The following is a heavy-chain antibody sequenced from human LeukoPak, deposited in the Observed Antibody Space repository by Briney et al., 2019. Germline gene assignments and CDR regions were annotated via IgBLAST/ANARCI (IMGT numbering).Heavy chain of an antibody. V-gene: IGHV3-23*01. Sequence: GGSLRLSCAASGFTFSSYAMSWVRQAPGKGLEWVSAISGSGGSTYYADSVKGRFTISRDNPKNTLYLQMNSLRAEDTAVYCCAKDRPGYYYDSSGYYPVWGQGTMVTVSS. CDR2: ISGSGGST. D-gene: IGHD3-22*01. CDR1: GFTFSSYA. CDR3: AKDRPGYYYDSSGYYPV. J-gene: IGHJ3*01.